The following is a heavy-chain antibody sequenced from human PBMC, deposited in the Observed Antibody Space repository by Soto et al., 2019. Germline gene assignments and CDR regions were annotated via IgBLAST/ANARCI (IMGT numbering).Heavy chain of an antibody. CDR1: GFNFRGYW. D-gene: IGHD2-8*01. CDR3: ARDRDAYCSKGVCSGPYFDY. CDR2: MNEDGSEI. Sequence: EVQLVESGGALVQPGGSLRISCVVSGFNFRGYWMSWVRQAPGKGLEWVATMNEDGSEIYYVGSVKGRFAISRDNDENSLHLQMNSLRDDDTAVYYCARDRDAYCSKGVCSGPYFDYWGRGTLVTVSS. J-gene: IGHJ4*02. V-gene: IGHV3-7*01.